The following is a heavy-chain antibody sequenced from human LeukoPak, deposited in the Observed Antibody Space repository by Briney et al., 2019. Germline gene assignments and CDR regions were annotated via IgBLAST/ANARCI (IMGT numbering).Heavy chain of an antibody. CDR3: ARVVRVGLTSFDS. CDR1: GYTFTIYY. J-gene: IGHJ4*02. D-gene: IGHD4/OR15-4a*01. CDR2: INPGDGTT. Sequence: ASVKVSCKASGYTFTIYYMHWMRQAPGQGLEWIGIINPGDGTTRYRQKFQGRVTMTRDTSTRTVYMELSSLKSDDTAVYYCARVVRVGLTSFDSWGQGTLVTVSS. V-gene: IGHV1-46*01.